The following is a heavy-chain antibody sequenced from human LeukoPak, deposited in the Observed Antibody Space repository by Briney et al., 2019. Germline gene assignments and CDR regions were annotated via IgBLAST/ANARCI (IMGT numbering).Heavy chain of an antibody. V-gene: IGHV1-8*03. CDR2: LNPNSGHT. CDR1: GYTFTSYD. CDR3: TRDAGVEWLLEGRGFNP. D-gene: IGHD3-3*01. Sequence: LGASVSVSCTASGYTFTSYDINWVRQAPGQGLEWMGWLNPNSGHTGYAQKFQGRVTFTRNASLSTAYMELSSLRSEDTAVYYCTRDAGVEWLLEGRGFNPWGQGTLVTVSS. J-gene: IGHJ5*02.